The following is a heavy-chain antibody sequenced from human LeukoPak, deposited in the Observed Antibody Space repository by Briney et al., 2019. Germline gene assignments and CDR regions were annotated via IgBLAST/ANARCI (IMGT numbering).Heavy chain of an antibody. J-gene: IGHJ4*02. Sequence: SETLSLTCTVSGGSISSYYWSWIRQPPGKGLEWIGYIYYSGGTNYNPSLKSRVTISVDTSKNQFSLKLSSMTAADTAVYYCARGPFRDSSGYYYREFDYWGQGTLVTVSS. D-gene: IGHD3-22*01. V-gene: IGHV4-59*01. CDR1: GGSISSYY. CDR3: ARGPFRDSSGYYYREFDY. CDR2: IYYSGGT.